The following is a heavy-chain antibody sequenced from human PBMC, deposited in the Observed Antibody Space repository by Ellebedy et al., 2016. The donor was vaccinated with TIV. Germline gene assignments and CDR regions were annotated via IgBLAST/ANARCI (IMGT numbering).Heavy chain of an antibody. D-gene: IGHD4-23*01. V-gene: IGHV1-2*02. J-gene: IGHJ4*01. Sequence: ASAKVSCKASGGTFSSYAISWVRQAPGQGLEWMAWINPNSGGTKYAQQFQGRVTLTRDTSISTAYMELSSLRSEDTAVYYCARERGDYRANSYFDYWGQGTLVTVSS. CDR2: INPNSGGT. CDR1: GGTFSSYA. CDR3: ARERGDYRANSYFDY.